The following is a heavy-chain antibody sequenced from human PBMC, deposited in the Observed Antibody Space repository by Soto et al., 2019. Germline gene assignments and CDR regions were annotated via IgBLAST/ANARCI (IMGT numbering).Heavy chain of an antibody. Sequence: GGSLRLSCAASGFTFSSYAMHWVRQAPGKGLEWVAVISYDGSNKYYADSVKGRFTISRDNSKNTLYLQMNSLRAEDTAVYYCAREGAYCTNGVCPNYYYYGMDVWGQGTTVTVSS. CDR1: GFTFSSYA. CDR2: ISYDGSNK. D-gene: IGHD2-8*01. V-gene: IGHV3-30-3*01. CDR3: AREGAYCTNGVCPNYYYYGMDV. J-gene: IGHJ6*02.